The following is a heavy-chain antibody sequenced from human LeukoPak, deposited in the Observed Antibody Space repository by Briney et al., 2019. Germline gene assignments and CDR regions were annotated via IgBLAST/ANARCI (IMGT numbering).Heavy chain of an antibody. D-gene: IGHD3-22*01. Sequence: SVKVSCKASGGTFSSYAISWVRQAPGQGPEWMGGIIPIFGTANYAQKFQGRVTITADKSTSTAYMELSSLRSEDTAVYYCARERTNYYDSSGYEPLDYWGQGTLVTVSS. J-gene: IGHJ4*02. CDR3: ARERTNYYDSSGYEPLDY. CDR2: IIPIFGTA. CDR1: GGTFSSYA. V-gene: IGHV1-69*06.